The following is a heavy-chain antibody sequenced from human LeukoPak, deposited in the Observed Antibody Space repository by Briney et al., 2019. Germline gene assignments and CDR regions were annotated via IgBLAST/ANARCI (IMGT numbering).Heavy chain of an antibody. CDR3: ARTLTGYPYFDY. Sequence: GGSLRLSCAASGFTFSSYWIHWVRQVPGKGLEWVANIKEDGGEINYVDSVKGRFTIPRDNAKNSLYLQMNSLRAEDTAVYYCARTLTGYPYFDYWGQGTLVTVSS. D-gene: IGHD3-9*01. J-gene: IGHJ4*02. CDR2: IKEDGGEI. CDR1: GFTFSSYW. V-gene: IGHV3-7*01.